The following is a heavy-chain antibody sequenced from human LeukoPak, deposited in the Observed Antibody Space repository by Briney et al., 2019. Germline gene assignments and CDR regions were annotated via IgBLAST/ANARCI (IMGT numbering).Heavy chain of an antibody. V-gene: IGHV4-38-2*02. J-gene: IGHJ4*02. CDR2: IYHSGST. D-gene: IGHD3-3*01. CDR3: ARDSDFWSGYLGDWDY. CDR1: GYSISSGYY. Sequence: SETLSLTCAVSGYSISSGYYWGWIRQPPGKGLEWIGSIYHSGSTYYNPSLKSRATISVDPSKNQFSLQLSSVTAADTAVYSCARDSDFWSGYLGDWDYWGQGTLVTVS.